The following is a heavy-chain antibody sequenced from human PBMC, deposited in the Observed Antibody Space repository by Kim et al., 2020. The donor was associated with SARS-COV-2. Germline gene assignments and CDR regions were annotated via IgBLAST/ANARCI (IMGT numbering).Heavy chain of an antibody. Sequence: STYHNPSLKSRVTISVDTSKNQFSLKLSSVTAADTAVYYCARDFGSGSLDYWGQGTLVTVSS. V-gene: IGHV4-31*02. J-gene: IGHJ4*02. CDR3: ARDFGSGSLDY. D-gene: IGHD3-10*01. CDR2: ST.